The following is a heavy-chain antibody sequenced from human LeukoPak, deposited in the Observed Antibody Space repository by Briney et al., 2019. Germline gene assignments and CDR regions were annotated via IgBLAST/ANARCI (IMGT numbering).Heavy chain of an antibody. J-gene: IGHJ6*03. CDR3: ARVPRLYYYYYMDV. V-gene: IGHV4-39*07. CDR2: INHSGST. Sequence: KSSETLSLTCTVSGVSISSTNYFWGWIRQPPGKGLEWIGEINHSGSTNYNPSLKSRVTISVDTSKNQFSLKLSSVTAADTAVYYCARVPRLYYYYYMDVWGKGTTVTVSS. CDR1: GVSISSTNYF.